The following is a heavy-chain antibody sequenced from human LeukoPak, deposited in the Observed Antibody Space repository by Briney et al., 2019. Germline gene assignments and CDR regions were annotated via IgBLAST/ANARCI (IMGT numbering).Heavy chain of an antibody. CDR3: ARLREIPVFGVVTKSTSYFDY. Sequence: GGSLRLSCAASGFIVSNMYMSWVRQAPGKGLELVANIKQDRSEKYYVDSVKGRFTISRDNAKNSLYLQMNSLRAEDTAVYYCARLREIPVFGVVTKSTSYFDYWGQGTLVTVSS. V-gene: IGHV3-7*01. CDR1: GFIVSNMY. CDR2: IKQDRSEK. J-gene: IGHJ4*02. D-gene: IGHD3-3*01.